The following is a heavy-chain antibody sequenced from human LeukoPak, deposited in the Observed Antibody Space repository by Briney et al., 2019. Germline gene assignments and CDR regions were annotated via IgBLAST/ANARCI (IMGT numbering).Heavy chain of an antibody. D-gene: IGHD2-2*01. CDR1: GGSISSYY. CDR2: IYTSGST. J-gene: IGHJ5*02. V-gene: IGHV4-4*07. Sequence: SETLSLTCTVSGGSISSYYWSWIRQPAGKGLEWIGRIYTSGSTNYNPSLKSRVTMSVDTSKNQFSLKLSSVTAADTAVYYCARTVFDIVVVPAVNNWFDPWGQGTLVTVSS. CDR3: ARTVFDIVVVPAVNNWFDP.